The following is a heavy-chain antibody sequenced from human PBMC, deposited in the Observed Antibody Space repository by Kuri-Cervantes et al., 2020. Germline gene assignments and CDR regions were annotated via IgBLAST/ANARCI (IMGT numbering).Heavy chain of an antibody. CDR1: GYTFTSYA. CDR2: ISAYNGNT. J-gene: IGHJ5*02. D-gene: IGHD6-19*01. Sequence: ASVNVSCKASGYTFTSYAMNWVRQAPGQGLEWMGWISAYNGNTNYAQKLQGRVAMTTDTSTSTAYMELRSLRSDDTAVYYCARSKILRRLAVAGVDWFDPWGQGTLVTVSS. V-gene: IGHV1-18*01. CDR3: ARSKILRRLAVAGVDWFDP.